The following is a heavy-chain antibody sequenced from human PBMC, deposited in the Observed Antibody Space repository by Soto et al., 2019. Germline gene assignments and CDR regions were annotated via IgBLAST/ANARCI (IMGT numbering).Heavy chain of an antibody. CDR3: ARRTTLFYGKLFDY. Sequence: QVQLQQWGAGLLKPSETLSLTCAVYGGSFSGYYWSWIRQPPGKGLEWIGEINHSGSTNYNPSLKSRVTISVDTSKNQFSLKLSSVTAADTAVYYCARRTTLFYGKLFDYWGQGTLVTVSS. J-gene: IGHJ4*02. CDR1: GGSFSGYY. D-gene: IGHD1-1*01. V-gene: IGHV4-34*01. CDR2: INHSGST.